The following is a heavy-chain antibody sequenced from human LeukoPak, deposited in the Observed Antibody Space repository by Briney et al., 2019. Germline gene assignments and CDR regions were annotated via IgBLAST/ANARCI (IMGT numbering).Heavy chain of an antibody. J-gene: IGHJ3*01. D-gene: IGHD2-15*01. CDR1: GVTVSSTY. Sequence: RTGGSLRLSCAASGVTVSSTYMSWVRQAPGKGLERVSVIYGGSSTYNVDSVKGRFTISRDNSKNTLFPQMNSLRAEDTAVYYCARASKVEAFDVWGQGTMVTVSS. V-gene: IGHV3-66*01. CDR2: IYGGSST. CDR3: ARASKVEAFDV.